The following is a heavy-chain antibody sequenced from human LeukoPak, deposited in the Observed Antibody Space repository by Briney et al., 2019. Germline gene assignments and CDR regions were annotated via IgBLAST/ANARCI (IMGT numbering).Heavy chain of an antibody. CDR1: GFTFSSYS. D-gene: IGHD2-15*01. J-gene: IGHJ4*02. V-gene: IGHV3-23*01. Sequence: SGGSLRLSCAASGFTFSSYSMNWVRQAPGKGLEWVSAISGSGGSTYYADSVKGRFTISRDNSKNTLYLQMNSLRAEDTAVYYCANSVGYCSGGSCYKPEIDYWGQGTLVTVSS. CDR2: ISGSGGST. CDR3: ANSVGYCSGGSCYKPEIDY.